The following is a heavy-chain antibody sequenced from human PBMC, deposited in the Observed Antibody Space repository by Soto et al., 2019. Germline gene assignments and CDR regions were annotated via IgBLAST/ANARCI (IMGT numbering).Heavy chain of an antibody. V-gene: IGHV3-21*01. J-gene: IGHJ6*02. CDR2: ITYSSSYI. D-gene: IGHD6-13*01. CDR3: ARETIAAGYYGMDV. CDR1: GFIFSTYS. Sequence: EVQLVESGGGLVKPGGSLRLSCAASGFIFSTYSMNWVRQAPGKGLEWVSSITYSSSYIYYADSVKGRFTISRDNAKNSVYLLMNSLRAEDSAVYYCARETIAAGYYGMDVWGQGTTVTVSS.